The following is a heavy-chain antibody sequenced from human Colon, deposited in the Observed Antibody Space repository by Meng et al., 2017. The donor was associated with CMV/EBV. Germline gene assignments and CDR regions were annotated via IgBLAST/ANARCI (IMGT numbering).Heavy chain of an antibody. J-gene: IGHJ6*02. V-gene: IGHV3-74*01. CDR2: INSDGSST. CDR1: GFTFSSYW. Sequence: GESLKISCAASGFTFSSYWMHWVRQAPGKGLVWVSRINSDGSSTSYADSVKGRFTISRDNAKNTLYLQMNSLRAEETAVYYCARGGGDFWSGYYYYYGMDVWGQGTTVTVSS. CDR3: ARGGGDFWSGYYYYYGMDV. D-gene: IGHD3-3*01.